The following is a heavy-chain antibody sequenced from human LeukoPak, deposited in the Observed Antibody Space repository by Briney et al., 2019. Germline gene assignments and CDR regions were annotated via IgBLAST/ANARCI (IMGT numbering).Heavy chain of an antibody. CDR3: ATERHLDILTDN. J-gene: IGHJ4*02. Sequence: ASVKISCKVSGYTFTDYYMHWVQQAPGKGLEWMGLVDPEDGETIYADKFQGRVTITADTSTDTAYMELSSLRSEDTAVDYYATERHLDILTDNWGQGTLVTVSS. D-gene: IGHD3-9*01. V-gene: IGHV1-69-2*01. CDR2: VDPEDGET. CDR1: GYTFTDYY.